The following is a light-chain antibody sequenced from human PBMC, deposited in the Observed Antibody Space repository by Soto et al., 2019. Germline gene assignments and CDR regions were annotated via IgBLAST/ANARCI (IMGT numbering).Light chain of an antibody. CDR2: DVN. Sequence: QSALTQPPSASGSPGQSVAISCTGTASDIGGYTFVSWYQQHPGKAPKLLIYDVNKTPSGVPDRFSGSKSGNTASLTVSGLQADDEADYYCSAHGGTNPYVFGTGTKVTVL. J-gene: IGLJ1*01. CDR3: SAHGGTNPYV. V-gene: IGLV2-8*01. CDR1: ASDIGGYTF.